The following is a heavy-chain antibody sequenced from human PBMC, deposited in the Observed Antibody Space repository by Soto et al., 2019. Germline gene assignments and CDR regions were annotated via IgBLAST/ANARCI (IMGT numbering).Heavy chain of an antibody. J-gene: IGHJ4*02. CDR1: GYTFTSYD. D-gene: IGHD6-13*01. CDR2: MNPNSGNT. CDR3: TRGSNMAAVIDY. Sequence: ASVKVSCKASGYTFTSYDINWVRQATGQGLEWMGWMNPNSGNTGYAQKFQGRVTVTRNPSMSTAYMELSSLRSEDTAVYYCTRGSNMAAVIDYWGQGTLVTVS. V-gene: IGHV1-8*01.